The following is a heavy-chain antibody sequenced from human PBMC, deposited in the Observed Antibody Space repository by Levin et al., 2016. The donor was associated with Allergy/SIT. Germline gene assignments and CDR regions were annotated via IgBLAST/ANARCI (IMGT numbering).Heavy chain of an antibody. CDR1: GGSFDTFF. CDR2: ILHGGSA. D-gene: IGHD3-16*01. CDR3: ARGETYVWESLSY. J-gene: IGHJ4*02. V-gene: IGHV4-34*01. Sequence: SETLSLTCDIYGGSFDTFFWTWVRQPPGKGLEWIGEILHGGSANYNPSLKSRVAMSLDTSKKQFSLRVTSMTAADTAVYYCARGETYVWESLSYWSQGTLVTVSS.